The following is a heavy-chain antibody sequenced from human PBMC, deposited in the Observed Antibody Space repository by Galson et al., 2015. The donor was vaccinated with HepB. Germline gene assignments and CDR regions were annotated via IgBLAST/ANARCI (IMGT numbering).Heavy chain of an antibody. J-gene: IGHJ2*01. CDR3: ALAVHGTHYWNFDL. D-gene: IGHD6-19*01. CDR2: IYFGDSQT. CDR1: DYTFTTHW. V-gene: IGHV5-51*01. Sequence: QSGAEVKKPGESLKISCQAPSDYTFTTHWIAWVRQMSGQGLEWMGMIYFGDSQTKYSPSSQGQVTISADKSISTAFLQWGTLKAADTAVYYCALAVHGTHYWNFDLWGRGTLVTVSS.